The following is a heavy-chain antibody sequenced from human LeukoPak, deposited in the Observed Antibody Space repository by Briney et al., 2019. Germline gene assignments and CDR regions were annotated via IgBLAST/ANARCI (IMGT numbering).Heavy chain of an antibody. CDR1: GFTVSSNY. CDR3: ASTTQRSSWYPGAYDI. Sequence: GGSLRLSCAASGFTVSSNYMSWVRRAPGKGLEWVSVIYSGGSTYYADSVKGRFTISRHNSKNTLYLQMNSLRAEDTAVYYCASTTQRSSWYPGAYDIWGQGTMVTVSS. D-gene: IGHD6-13*01. V-gene: IGHV3-53*04. CDR2: IYSGGST. J-gene: IGHJ3*02.